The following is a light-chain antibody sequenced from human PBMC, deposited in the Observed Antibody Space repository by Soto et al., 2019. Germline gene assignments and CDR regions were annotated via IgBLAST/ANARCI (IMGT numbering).Light chain of an antibody. V-gene: IGLV2-14*01. CDR3: TSYTGSSTTYV. CDR1: ISDVGGYDY. J-gene: IGLJ1*01. CDR2: EVS. Sequence: QSVLTQPSSLSGSPGQSLTISCTGTISDVGGYDYVSWYQQRPGKAPTLMISEVSNRPSGVSNRFSGSKSGNTASLTISGLQAEDEADYYCTSYTGSSTTYVFGTGTKVTVL.